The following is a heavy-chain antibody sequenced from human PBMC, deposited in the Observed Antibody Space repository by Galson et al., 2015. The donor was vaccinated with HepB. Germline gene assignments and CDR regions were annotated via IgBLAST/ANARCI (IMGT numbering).Heavy chain of an antibody. D-gene: IGHD4-17*01. CDR3: AKVRTLYGNYGMDV. CDR1: GFTFSNYG. V-gene: IGHV3-30*18. CDR2: ISDDGANSAYAG. Sequence: SLRLSCAASGFTFSNYGMHWVRQAPGRGPEWVAVISDDGANSAYAGYYADSVKGRFTISRDNSKNMLYLQMNRLRPEDTGVYYCAKVRTLYGNYGMDVWGQGTTVIVSS. J-gene: IGHJ6*02.